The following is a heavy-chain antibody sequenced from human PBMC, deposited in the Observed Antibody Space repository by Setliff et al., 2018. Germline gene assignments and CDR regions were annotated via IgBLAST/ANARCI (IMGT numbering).Heavy chain of an antibody. D-gene: IGHD1-1*01. Sequence: PGASLKISCQASGYNFANHWIAWVRLMPGKGLEYMGRIDPGDSHADYSPSFEGLVAISADKSRTTVYLQWTSLQASDTALYLCARLGRERSTFAWLDAWGQGTQVTVSS. J-gene: IGHJ5*02. V-gene: IGHV5-10-1*01. CDR2: IDPGDSHA. CDR1: GYNFANHW. CDR3: ARLGRERSTFAWLDA.